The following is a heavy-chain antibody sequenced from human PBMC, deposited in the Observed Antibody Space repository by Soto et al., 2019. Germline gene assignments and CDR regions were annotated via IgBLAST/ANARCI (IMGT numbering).Heavy chain of an antibody. D-gene: IGHD2-8*01. CDR1: GFLFTDYY. V-gene: IGHV3-11*06. CDR2: IDGSSDYT. Sequence: GGSLRLSCTASGFLFTDYYMSWIRQPPGKGLEWLAYIDGSSDYTNSADSVKGRSTISRDNAKNSVFLQMNNLRADDTAVYYCARDLRFSSTNYFDFWGRGTLVTVS. J-gene: IGHJ4*02. CDR3: ARDLRFSSTNYFDF.